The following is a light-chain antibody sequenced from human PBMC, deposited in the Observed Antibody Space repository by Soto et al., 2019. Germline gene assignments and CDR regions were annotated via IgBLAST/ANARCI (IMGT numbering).Light chain of an antibody. Sequence: EIVMTQSPATLSVSPGERATLSFRASQTVGNNVAWYQHKPGQAPGLLVYGASTRATGIPARFSGSGSGTEFTLTISSLQSEDSAVYYCQQYNDWHFTFGPGTKVDI. V-gene: IGKV3-15*01. J-gene: IGKJ3*01. CDR3: QQYNDWHFT. CDR1: QTVGNN. CDR2: GAS.